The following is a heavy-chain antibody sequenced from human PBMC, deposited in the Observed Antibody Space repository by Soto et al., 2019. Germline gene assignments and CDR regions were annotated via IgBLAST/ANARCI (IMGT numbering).Heavy chain of an antibody. Sequence: SEPMSLTCTVSGGSISSYYWSWIRQPPGKGLEWIGYIYYSGSTNYNPSLKSRVTISVDTSKNQFSLKLSSVTAADTAVYYCAGLGGACYSPEYFNNWGKGTLCTVS. CDR3: AGLGGACYSPEYFNN. D-gene: IGHD2-21*02. V-gene: IGHV4-59*01. CDR1: GGSISSYY. J-gene: IGHJ1*01. CDR2: IYYSGST.